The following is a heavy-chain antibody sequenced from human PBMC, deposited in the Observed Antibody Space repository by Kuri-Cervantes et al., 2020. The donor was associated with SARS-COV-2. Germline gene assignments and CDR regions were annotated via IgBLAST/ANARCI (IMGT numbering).Heavy chain of an antibody. CDR3: VRHKAAAGIVAPD. CDR1: GFTISNSD. J-gene: IGHJ4*02. D-gene: IGHD6-13*01. CDR2: VSWNGSRT. V-gene: IGHV3-19*01. Sequence: GGSLRLSCAASGFTISNSDMNWVRQAPGKGLEWVSGVSWNGSRTHYADSVKGRFIISRDNSRNFLYQQMNSLRPEDMAVYYCVRHKAAAGIVAPDWGQGTLVTVSS.